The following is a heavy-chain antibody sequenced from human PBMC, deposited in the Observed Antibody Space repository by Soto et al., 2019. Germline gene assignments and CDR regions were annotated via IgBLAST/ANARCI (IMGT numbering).Heavy chain of an antibody. CDR3: ARGGGRVPAAMMGEDGQNWFDP. CDR2: INHSGST. CDR1: GGSFSGYY. J-gene: IGHJ5*02. V-gene: IGHV4-34*01. D-gene: IGHD2-2*01. Sequence: PSETLSLTCAVYGGSFSGYYWSWIRQPPGKGLEWIGEINHSGSTNYNPSLKSRVTISVDTSKNQFSLKLSSVTAADTAVYYCARGGGRVPAAMMGEDGQNWFDPWGQGTLVTVSS.